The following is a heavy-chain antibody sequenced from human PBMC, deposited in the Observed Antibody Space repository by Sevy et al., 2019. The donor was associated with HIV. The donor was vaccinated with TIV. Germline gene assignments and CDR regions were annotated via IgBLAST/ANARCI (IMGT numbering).Heavy chain of an antibody. V-gene: IGHV3-48*02. CDR1: GFTFSSYS. CDR3: ARDWRGMALTYYYYGMDV. D-gene: IGHD3-16*01. CDR2: ISSSSSTI. J-gene: IGHJ6*02. Sequence: GGSLRLSCAASGFTFSSYSMNWVRQAPGKGLEWVSYISSSSSTIYYADSVKGRFTISRDNAKNSLYLQMNSLRDEDTAVYYCARDWRGMALTYYYYGMDVWGQGTTVTVS.